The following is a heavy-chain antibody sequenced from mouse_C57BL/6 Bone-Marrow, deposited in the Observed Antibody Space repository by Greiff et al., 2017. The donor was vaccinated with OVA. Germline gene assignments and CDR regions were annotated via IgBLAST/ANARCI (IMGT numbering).Heavy chain of an antibody. CDR1: GFTFSDYG. V-gene: IGHV5-15*01. D-gene: IGHD1-1*01. CDR2: ISNLAYSI. J-gene: IGHJ2*01. CDR3: ARHSTTVVAQGNYFDY. Sequence: DVKLQESGGGLVQPGGSLKLSCAASGFTFSDYGMAWVRQAPRKGPAWVAFISNLAYSIYYADTVTGRFTISRENAKNTRYLEMRSLRSEDTAMYYCARHSTTVVAQGNYFDYWGQGTTLTVSS.